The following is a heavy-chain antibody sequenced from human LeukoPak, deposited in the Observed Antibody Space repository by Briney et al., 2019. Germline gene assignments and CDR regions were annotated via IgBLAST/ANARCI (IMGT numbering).Heavy chain of an antibody. D-gene: IGHD3-10*01. CDR2: MNPNSGNA. J-gene: IGHJ5*02. CDR3: ARGVTPTYYYGSGSHNWFDP. Sequence: ASVKVSCKASGYTFTSYDINWVRQATGQGLEWMGWMNPNSGNAGYAQKFQGRVTMTRSTSISTAYMELSSLRSEDTAVYYCARGVTPTYYYGSGSHNWFDPWGQGTLVTVSS. V-gene: IGHV1-8*01. CDR1: GYTFTSYD.